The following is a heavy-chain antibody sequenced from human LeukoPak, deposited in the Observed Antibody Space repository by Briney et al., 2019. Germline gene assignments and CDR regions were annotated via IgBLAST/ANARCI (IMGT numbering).Heavy chain of an antibody. Sequence: GASVKVSCKASGGTFSSYAISWVRQAPGQGLEWMGIINPSGGSTSYAQKFQGRVTMTRDTSTSTAYMELRSLRSDDTAVYYCAREQGRKPRGFFDIGGQGTMV. CDR3: AREQGRKPRGFFDI. J-gene: IGHJ3*02. D-gene: IGHD1-14*01. CDR1: GGTFSSYA. CDR2: INPSGGST. V-gene: IGHV1-46*01.